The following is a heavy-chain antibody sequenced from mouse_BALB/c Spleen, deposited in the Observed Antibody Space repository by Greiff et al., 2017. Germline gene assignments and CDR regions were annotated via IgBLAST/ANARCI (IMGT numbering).Heavy chain of an antibody. Sequence: VKLQESGAELVRPGTSVKVSCKASGYAFTNYLIEWVKQRPGQGLEWIGVINPGSGGTNYNEKFKGKATLTADKSSSTAYMQLSSLTSDDSAVYFCARRGTDFDYWGQGTTLTVSS. CDR1: GYAFTNYL. V-gene: IGHV1-54*01. CDR2: INPGSGGT. CDR3: ARRGTDFDY. J-gene: IGHJ2*01.